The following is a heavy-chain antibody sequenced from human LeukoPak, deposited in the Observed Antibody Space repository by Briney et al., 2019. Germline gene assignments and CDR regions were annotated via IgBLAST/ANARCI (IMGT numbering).Heavy chain of an antibody. J-gene: IGHJ2*01. Sequence: ASVKVSCKASGYTFTSYYMHWVRQAPGQGLEWMGIINPSGGSTSYAQKFQGRVTMTRDTSTSTVYMELSSLRSEDTAVYYCARELSGDYHRGDYWYFDLWGRGTLVTVSS. CDR1: GYTFTSYY. V-gene: IGHV1-46*01. D-gene: IGHD4-17*01. CDR2: INPSGGST. CDR3: ARELSGDYHRGDYWYFDL.